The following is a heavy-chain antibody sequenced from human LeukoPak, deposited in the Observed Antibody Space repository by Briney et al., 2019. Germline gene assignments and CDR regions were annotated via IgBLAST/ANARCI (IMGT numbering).Heavy chain of an antibody. D-gene: IGHD3-9*01. CDR1: GFTFSSYG. Sequence: PGGSLRLSCAASGFTFSSYGMHWVRQAPGKGLEWVAFIRYDGSNKYYADSVKGRFTISRDNAKNSLYLQMNSLRAEDTAVYYCARDLGCYDVLTGTPIHYFDYWGQGTLVTVSS. CDR2: IRYDGSNK. CDR3: ARDLGCYDVLTGTPIHYFDY. J-gene: IGHJ4*02. V-gene: IGHV3-30*02.